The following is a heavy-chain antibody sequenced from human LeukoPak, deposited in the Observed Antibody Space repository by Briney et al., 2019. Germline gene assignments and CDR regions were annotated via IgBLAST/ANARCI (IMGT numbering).Heavy chain of an antibody. D-gene: IGHD4-17*01. CDR3: AKGGGDYGDYFDY. J-gene: IGHJ4*02. V-gene: IGHV3-30*02. Sequence: PGGSLRLSCAASGFTFSSYGMHWVRQAPGKGLEWVAFIRYDGSNKYYADSVKGRFTISRDNSKNTLYLQMNSLRAEDTAVYYCAKGGGDYGDYFDYWGQGTLVTVSS. CDR2: IRYDGSNK. CDR1: GFTFSSYG.